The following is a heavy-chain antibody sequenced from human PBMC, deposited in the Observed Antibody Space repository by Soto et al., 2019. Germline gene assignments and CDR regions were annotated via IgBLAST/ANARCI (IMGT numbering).Heavy chain of an antibody. V-gene: IGHV3-48*01. Sequence: GGSLRLSCAASEFTFSSYSMNWVRQAPGKGLEWVSYVNSGSSTIYYADSVKGRFTISRDNSKNTLYLQMNSLRAEDTAVYYCAKDGVRIAAAGYYYYYGMDVWGQGTTVTVSS. CDR2: VNSGSSTI. D-gene: IGHD6-13*01. J-gene: IGHJ6*02. CDR3: AKDGVRIAAAGYYYYYGMDV. CDR1: EFTFSSYS.